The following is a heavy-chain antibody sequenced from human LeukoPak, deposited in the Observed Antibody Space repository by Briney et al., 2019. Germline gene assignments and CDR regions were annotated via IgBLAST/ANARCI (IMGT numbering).Heavy chain of an antibody. CDR3: ARRGRGSGRHAFDI. V-gene: IGHV1-18*01. Sequence: ASVKVSCMASRYTFTSYGISWVRQAPGQRGEWMGWISAYNGNTNYAQKLQGRVTMTTDTSTSTAYMELRSLRSDDTAVYYCARRGRGSGRHAFDIWGQGTMVTVSS. CDR1: RYTFTSYG. CDR2: ISAYNGNT. D-gene: IGHD3-10*01. J-gene: IGHJ3*02.